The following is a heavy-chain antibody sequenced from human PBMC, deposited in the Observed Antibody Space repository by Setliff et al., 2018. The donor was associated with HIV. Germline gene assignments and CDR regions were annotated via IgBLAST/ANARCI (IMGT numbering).Heavy chain of an antibody. D-gene: IGHD3-10*01. CDR2: INTDNGYT. CDR1: GYTFTTYG. J-gene: IGHJ4*02. V-gene: IGHV1-3*04. Sequence: ASVKVSCKASGYTFTTYGMHWVRQAPGQRLEWMGWINTDNGYTKYSQKFQGRVTITGDTSASTAYMELSSLRSEDTAVYYCSVGAGGGGYWGQGTLVTVSS. CDR3: SVGAGGGGY.